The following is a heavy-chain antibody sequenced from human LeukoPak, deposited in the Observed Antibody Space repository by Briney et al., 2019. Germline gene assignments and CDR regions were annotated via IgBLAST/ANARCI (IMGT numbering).Heavy chain of an antibody. D-gene: IGHD3-10*01. CDR1: GGSISSYY. Sequence: SETLSLTCTASGGSISSYYWSWIRQPPGKGLEWIGYIYYSGSTKYNSSLKSRVTISVDTSKNQFSLKLSSVTAADTAVYYCARTAYGSGSYTDYWGQGTLVTVSS. CDR2: IYYSGST. CDR3: ARTAYGSGSYTDY. V-gene: IGHV4-59*08. J-gene: IGHJ4*02.